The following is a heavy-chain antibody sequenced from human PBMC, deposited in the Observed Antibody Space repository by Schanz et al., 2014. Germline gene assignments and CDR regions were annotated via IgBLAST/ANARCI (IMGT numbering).Heavy chain of an antibody. Sequence: QVQLVQSGAEVKKPGASVKVSCKSSGYTFTDYHIHWVRQAPGQGLEYMGRVNPNSGGTNFAQKVQGRGSMTMDRAISTVCMELRRPRSGDTAVYYCARKSTVIRGRSGWFDPWGQGTLVTVSS. V-gene: IGHV1-2*06. D-gene: IGHD2-15*01. CDR3: ARKSTVIRGRSGWFDP. CDR1: GYTFTDYH. CDR2: VNPNSGGT. J-gene: IGHJ5*02.